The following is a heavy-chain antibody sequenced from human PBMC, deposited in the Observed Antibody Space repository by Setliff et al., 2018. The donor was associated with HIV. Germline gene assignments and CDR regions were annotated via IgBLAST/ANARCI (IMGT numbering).Heavy chain of an antibody. CDR1: GGTGGSFSRNA. J-gene: IGHJ4*02. CDR2: IIPIFGTA. CDR3: ARGTYTDYEVGDY. Sequence: SVKVSCKASGGTGGSFSRNAISWVRQAPGQGLEWMGGIIPIFGTANYAQKFQGRVTITADESTSTAYMELSSLRYEDTAVYYCARGTYTDYEVGDYWGQGTLVTVSS. V-gene: IGHV1-69*13. D-gene: IGHD4-17*01.